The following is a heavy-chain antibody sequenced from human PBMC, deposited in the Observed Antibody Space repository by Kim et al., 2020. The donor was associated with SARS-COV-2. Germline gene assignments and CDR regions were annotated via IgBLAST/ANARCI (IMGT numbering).Heavy chain of an antibody. CDR1: GGSISSYY. CDR2: IYYSGST. D-gene: IGHD3-10*01. J-gene: IGHJ4*02. Sequence: SETLSLTCTVSGGSISSYYWSWIRQPPGKGLEWIGYIYYSGSTNYNPSLKSRVTISVDTSKNQFSLKLSSVTAADTAVYYCATGARSSFDYWGQGTLVTVSS. V-gene: IGHV4-59*08. CDR3: ATGARSSFDY.